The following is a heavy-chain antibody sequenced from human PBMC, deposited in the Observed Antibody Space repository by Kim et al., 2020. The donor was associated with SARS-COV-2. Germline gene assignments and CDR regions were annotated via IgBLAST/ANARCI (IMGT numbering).Heavy chain of an antibody. J-gene: IGHJ4*02. D-gene: IGHD6-19*01. CDR2: INHSGST. CDR3: ARRGEQWLGSRNLDY. V-gene: IGHV4-34*01. CDR1: GGSFSGYY. Sequence: SETLSLTCAVYGGSFSGYYWSWIRQPPGKGLEWIGEINHSGSTNYNPSLKSRVTISVDTSKNQFSLKLSSVTAADTAVYYCARRGEQWLGSRNLDYWGQGTLVTVSS.